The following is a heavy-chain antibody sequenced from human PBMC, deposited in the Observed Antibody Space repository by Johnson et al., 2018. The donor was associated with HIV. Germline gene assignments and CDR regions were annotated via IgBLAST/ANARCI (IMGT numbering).Heavy chain of an antibody. Sequence: QVQLVESGGGVVQPGRSLRLSCAASGFTFSYYAMHWVRQAPGEGLEWVAVISYDLSNRYYADSVRGRFTISRANSRNTLFMQMNRLRTEYTAVYSCDKDEIEVAAPCLAFDIWGQGTMVTVSS. J-gene: IGHJ3*02. CDR1: GFTFSYYA. D-gene: IGHD2-15*01. CDR3: DKDEIEVAAPCLAFDI. CDR2: ISYDLSNR. V-gene: IGHV3-30*01.